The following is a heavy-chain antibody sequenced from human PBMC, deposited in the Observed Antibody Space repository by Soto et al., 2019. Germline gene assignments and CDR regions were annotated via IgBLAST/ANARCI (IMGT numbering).Heavy chain of an antibody. CDR2: ISSSSSYI. Sequence: EVQLVESGGGLVKPGGSLRLSCAASGFTFSSYSMNWVRQAPGKGLEWVSSISSSSSYIYYADSVKGRFTISRDNAKNSLYLQMNSLRAEDTAVYYCARDRIAVAGVFDYWGQGTLVTVSS. CDR1: GFTFSSYS. J-gene: IGHJ4*02. D-gene: IGHD6-19*01. V-gene: IGHV3-21*01. CDR3: ARDRIAVAGVFDY.